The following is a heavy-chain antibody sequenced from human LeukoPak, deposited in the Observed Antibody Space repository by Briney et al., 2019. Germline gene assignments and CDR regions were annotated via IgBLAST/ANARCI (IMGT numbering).Heavy chain of an antibody. D-gene: IGHD6-13*01. CDR1: GFTFSGYG. J-gene: IGHJ5*02. CDR3: ARGIAAAGDHWFDP. V-gene: IGHV3-30*03. CDR2: ISYDGSNK. Sequence: GGSLRLSCAASGFTFSGYGMHWVRQAPGKGLEWVAVISYDGSNKYYADFVKGRFTISRDNSKNTLYLQMNSLRAEDTAVYYCARGIAAAGDHWFDPWGQGTLVTVSS.